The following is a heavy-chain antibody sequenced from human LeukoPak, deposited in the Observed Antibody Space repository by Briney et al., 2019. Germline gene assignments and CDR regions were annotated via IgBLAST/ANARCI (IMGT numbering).Heavy chain of an antibody. V-gene: IGHV3-48*01. CDR2: ISSSSSTI. Sequence: PGGSLRLSCAASGFTFSSYSMNWVRQAPGKGLEWVSYISSSSSTIYYEDSVKGRFTISRDNAKNSLYQQMNSLRAEDTAVYYCAKYYYGSGSPGYWGQGTLVTVSS. D-gene: IGHD3-10*01. CDR3: AKYYYGSGSPGY. J-gene: IGHJ4*02. CDR1: GFTFSSYS.